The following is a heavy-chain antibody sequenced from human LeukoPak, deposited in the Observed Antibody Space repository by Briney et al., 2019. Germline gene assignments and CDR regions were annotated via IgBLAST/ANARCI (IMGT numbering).Heavy chain of an antibody. CDR3: AKDMLGYCSGGSCPGFDY. CDR1: GFTLSSYG. J-gene: IGHJ4*02. Sequence: GGSLRLSCAAPGFTLSSYGMHSVRQAPGKGLEWVAFIRDDGSNKYYADSVKGRFTISRDNSKNTLYLQMNSLRDEDTAVYYCAKDMLGYCSGGSCPGFDYWGQGALVTVSS. CDR2: IRDDGSNK. D-gene: IGHD2-15*01. V-gene: IGHV3-30*02.